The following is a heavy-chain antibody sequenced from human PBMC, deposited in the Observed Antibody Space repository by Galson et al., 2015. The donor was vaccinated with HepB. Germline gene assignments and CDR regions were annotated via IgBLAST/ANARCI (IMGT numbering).Heavy chain of an antibody. D-gene: IGHD2-21*01. CDR1: GFKFDDYA. Sequence: SLRLSCAASGFKFDDYAMHWVRQAPGKGLEWVSGVNWNSGNIAYAAAVKGRFTISRDNAKNSLYLQMNSLRPEDAAVYYCAKDVAVWFVPPSLDSWGQGTLVTVSS. J-gene: IGHJ4*02. V-gene: IGHV3-9*01. CDR2: VNWNSGNI. CDR3: AKDVAVWFVPPSLDS.